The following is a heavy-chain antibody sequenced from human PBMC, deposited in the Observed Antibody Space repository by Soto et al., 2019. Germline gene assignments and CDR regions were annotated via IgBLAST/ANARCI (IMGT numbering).Heavy chain of an antibody. J-gene: IGHJ3*01. CDR1: GFIFSNHF. CDR2: IWYDGNTE. Sequence: QVQLVESGGGVVQPGNSLRLSCAASGFIFSNHFMHWVRQAPGKGLEWLAGIWYDGNTEFYAESLKGRLTIPRDTSKNTLYLEMSSLRAEDTAMYYCAKESDTFDVWGQGTMVIVS. V-gene: IGHV3-33*06. CDR3: AKESDTFDV.